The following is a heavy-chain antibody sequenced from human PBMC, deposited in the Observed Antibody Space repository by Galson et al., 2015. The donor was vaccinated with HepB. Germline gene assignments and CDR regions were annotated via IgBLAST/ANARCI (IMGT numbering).Heavy chain of an antibody. CDR2: INPNNGGT. J-gene: IGHJ4*02. Sequence: SVKVSCKASGYTFTGYYVHWVRQAPGQGLEWMGWINPNNGGTNYAQKFQGRVTMTTDTSVSTAYMDVRRLRSDDTAVYYCARDRTGDTLDYWGQGTLVTVS. CDR3: ARDRTGDTLDY. D-gene: IGHD7-27*01. V-gene: IGHV1-2*02. CDR1: GYTFTGYY.